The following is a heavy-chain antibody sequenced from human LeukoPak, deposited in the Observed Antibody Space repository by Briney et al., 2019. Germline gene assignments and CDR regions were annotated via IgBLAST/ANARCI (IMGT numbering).Heavy chain of an antibody. D-gene: IGHD6-13*01. V-gene: IGHV3-23*01. CDR1: GFTFSSYA. CDR3: AKDTKAAAGTPLFDY. J-gene: IGHJ4*02. CDR2: ISGSGGST. Sequence: GGSLRLSCAASGFTFSSYAMSCVRQTPGKGLEWVSGISGSGGSTYYADSVKGRFTISRDNPKNTLYLQMNSLRAEDTAVYYCAKDTKAAAGTPLFDYWGQGTLVTVSS.